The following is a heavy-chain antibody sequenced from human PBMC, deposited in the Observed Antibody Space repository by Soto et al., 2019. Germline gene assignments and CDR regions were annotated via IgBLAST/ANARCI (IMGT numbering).Heavy chain of an antibody. CDR3: AKVGRIQLLSPYYFDY. CDR1: GFTFSSYG. CDR2: ISYDGSNK. V-gene: IGHV3-30*18. D-gene: IGHD5-18*01. J-gene: IGHJ4*02. Sequence: QVQLVESGGGVVQPGRSLRLSCAASGFTFSSYGMHWVRQAPGKGLEWVAVISYDGSNKYYADSVKGRFTISRDNSKNTLDLEMNSRRAEDTAVYYCAKVGRIQLLSPYYFDYWGQGTLVTVSS.